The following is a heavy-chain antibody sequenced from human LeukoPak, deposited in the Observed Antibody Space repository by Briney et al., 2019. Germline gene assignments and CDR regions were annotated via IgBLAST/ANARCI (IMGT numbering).Heavy chain of an antibody. CDR1: GFTFSSYA. V-gene: IGHV3-30-3*01. Sequence: SGGSLRLSCAASGFTFSSYAMHWVRQAPGKGLEWVAVISYDGSNKYYADSVKGRFTISRDNSKNTLYLQMNSLRAEDTAVYYCLTEKGDYWGQGTLVTVSS. J-gene: IGHJ4*02. CDR2: ISYDGSNK. CDR3: LTEKGDY.